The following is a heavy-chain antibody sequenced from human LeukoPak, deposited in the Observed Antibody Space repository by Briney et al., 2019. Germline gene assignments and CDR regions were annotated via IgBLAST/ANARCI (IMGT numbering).Heavy chain of an antibody. CDR3: AREPASIAVAGTVDY. V-gene: IGHV3-23*01. CDR1: GFTFSNYG. J-gene: IGHJ4*02. CDR2: VDSRGGAT. D-gene: IGHD6-19*01. Sequence: GGSLRLSCAASGFTFSNYGMGWVRQAPGKGLEWVSTVDSRGGATYYADSVKGRFTISRDNSKNTMYLQMNSLRAEDTAVYYCAREPASIAVAGTVDYWGQGTLVTVSS.